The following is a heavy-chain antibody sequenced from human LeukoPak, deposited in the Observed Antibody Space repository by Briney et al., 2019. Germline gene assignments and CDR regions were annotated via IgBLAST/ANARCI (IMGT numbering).Heavy chain of an antibody. V-gene: IGHV1-18*01. CDR3: ARGGVTSEVDP. CDR2: ISAYSGNT. Sequence: ASVKVSCKASGYTLTTFGLTWVRQAPGQGLEVMGWISAYSGNTHFAQKFQGRVTMTTDTSTNTAYMELRSLRSDDTAVYYCARGGVTSEVDPWGQGTLVTVSS. D-gene: IGHD2-21*02. CDR1: GYTLTTFG. J-gene: IGHJ5*02.